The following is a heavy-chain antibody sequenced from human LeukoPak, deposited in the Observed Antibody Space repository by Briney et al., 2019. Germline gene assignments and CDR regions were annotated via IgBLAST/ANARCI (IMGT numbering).Heavy chain of an antibody. CDR1: GFTFSSYS. J-gene: IGHJ6*02. Sequence: GGSLRLSCAASGFTFSSYSMNWVRQAPGKGLEWVSYFSSSSSTIYYADSVKGRFTISRDNAKDSLYLQMNSLRAEDTAVYYCAREWAPIVRGVYYYYGMDVWGQGTTVTVSS. D-gene: IGHD3-10*01. V-gene: IGHV3-48*01. CDR2: FSSSSSTI. CDR3: AREWAPIVRGVYYYYGMDV.